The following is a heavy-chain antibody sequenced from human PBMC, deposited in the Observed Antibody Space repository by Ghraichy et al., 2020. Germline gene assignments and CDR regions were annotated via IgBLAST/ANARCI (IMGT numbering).Heavy chain of an antibody. Sequence: SETLSLTCTVSGGSISSYYWSWIRQPPGKGLEWIGYIYYSGSTNYNPSLKSRVTISVDTSKNQFSLKLSSVTAADTAVYYCARDRPPYGDYDGAFDIWGQGTMVTVSS. J-gene: IGHJ3*02. V-gene: IGHV4-59*01. CDR1: GGSISSYY. D-gene: IGHD4-17*01. CDR2: IYYSGST. CDR3: ARDRPPYGDYDGAFDI.